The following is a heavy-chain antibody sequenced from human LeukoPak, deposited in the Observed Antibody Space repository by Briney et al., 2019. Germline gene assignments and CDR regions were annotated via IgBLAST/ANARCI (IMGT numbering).Heavy chain of an antibody. D-gene: IGHD5-24*01. Sequence: ASVKVSCKASGYTFTSYDINWVRQATGQGLEWMGRMNPNSGNTGYAQKFQGRVTITADESTSTAYMELSSLRSEDTAVYYCARATVEMATNYYYYMDVWGKGTTVTVSS. J-gene: IGHJ6*03. CDR3: ARATVEMATNYYYYMDV. V-gene: IGHV1-8*03. CDR1: GYTFTSYD. CDR2: MNPNSGNT.